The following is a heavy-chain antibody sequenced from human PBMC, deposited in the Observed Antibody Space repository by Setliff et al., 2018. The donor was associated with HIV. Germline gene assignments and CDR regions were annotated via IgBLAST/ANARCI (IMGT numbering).Heavy chain of an antibody. D-gene: IGHD2-21*02. Sequence: SETLSLTCAVSGDSITSRNYHWGWVRQPPGKGLEWIGSIYHSGSTYYNPSLKSRVTISLDTSNNHFSLKLSSVTAADTAVYYCARHDCGGDCSINWFDPWGQGTLVTVSS. V-gene: IGHV4-39*01. CDR3: ARHDCGGDCSINWFDP. CDR1: GDSITSRNYH. CDR2: IYHSGST. J-gene: IGHJ5*02.